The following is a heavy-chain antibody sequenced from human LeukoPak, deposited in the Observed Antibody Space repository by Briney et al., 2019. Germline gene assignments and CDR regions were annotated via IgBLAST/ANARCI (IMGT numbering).Heavy chain of an antibody. V-gene: IGHV3-9*01. J-gene: IGHJ3*02. CDR2: ISWNSGSI. CDR1: GFTFDDYA. Sequence: PGGSLRLSCAASGFTFDDYAMHWVRQAPGKGLEWVSGISWNSGSIGYADSVKGRFTISRDNAKNSLYLQMNSLRAEDTALYYCAKDIQTYYYDSSGYFGAFDIWGQGTMVTVS. CDR3: AKDIQTYYYDSSGYFGAFDI. D-gene: IGHD3-22*01.